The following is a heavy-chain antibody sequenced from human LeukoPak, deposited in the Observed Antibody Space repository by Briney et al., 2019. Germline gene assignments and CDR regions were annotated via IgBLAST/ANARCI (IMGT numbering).Heavy chain of an antibody. Sequence: KSSETLSLTCTVSGYSISSGYYWGWIRQSPGKGLEWIGSIYHGGSTYYNPSLRSRVIVSVDTSKNHFSLKMSSVTAADTAVYYCARDLYDYVWGSYRYTDYWGQGTLVTVSS. CDR3: ARDLYDYVWGSYRYTDY. CDR2: IYHGGST. CDR1: GYSISSGYY. D-gene: IGHD3-16*02. J-gene: IGHJ4*02. V-gene: IGHV4-38-2*02.